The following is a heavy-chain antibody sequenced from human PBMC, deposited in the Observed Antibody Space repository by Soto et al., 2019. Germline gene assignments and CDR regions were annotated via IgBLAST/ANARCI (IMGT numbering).Heavy chain of an antibody. V-gene: IGHV4-39*01. Sequence: SETLSLTCAVSGGSISRGNFYCAWVRQPPGKGLEWIGSMYHSGSTYYNPSLQSRVSISVDTSQNQFSLRLSSVTAADTAVYYCARQLNWNYPLNSWGQGTLVTVSS. CDR2: MYHSGST. D-gene: IGHD1-7*01. CDR3: ARQLNWNYPLNS. CDR1: GGSISRGNFY. J-gene: IGHJ4*02.